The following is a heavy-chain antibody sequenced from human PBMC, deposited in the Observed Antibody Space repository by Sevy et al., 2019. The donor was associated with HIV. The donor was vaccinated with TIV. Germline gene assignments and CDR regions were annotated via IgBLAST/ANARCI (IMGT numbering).Heavy chain of an antibody. J-gene: IGHJ4*02. CDR1: RFTFSTYA. V-gene: IGHV3-30-3*01. Sequence: GGSLRLSCAASRFTFSTYAMHWVRQAPGKGLEWVSVISYDGNIKYYADSVKGRFTISRDDSKNTLYLQMNSLRAEDTAVYYCARDGGAYTCGTGKYWGQGTLVTVSA. CDR2: ISYDGNIK. D-gene: IGHD5-18*01. CDR3: ARDGGAYTCGTGKY.